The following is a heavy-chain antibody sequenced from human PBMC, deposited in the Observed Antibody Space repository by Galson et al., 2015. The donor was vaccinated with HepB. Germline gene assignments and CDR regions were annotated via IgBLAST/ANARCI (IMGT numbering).Heavy chain of an antibody. CDR2: ISWNSGSI. J-gene: IGHJ4*02. CDR1: GFTFDDYA. D-gene: IGHD4-17*01. CDR3: AKGETLTTPLDY. Sequence: SLRLSCAASGFTFDDYAMHWVRQAPGKGLEWVSGISWNSGSIGYADSVKGRFTISRDNAKNSLYLQMNSLRAEDTALYYCAKGETLTTPLDYWGQGTLVTVSS. V-gene: IGHV3-9*01.